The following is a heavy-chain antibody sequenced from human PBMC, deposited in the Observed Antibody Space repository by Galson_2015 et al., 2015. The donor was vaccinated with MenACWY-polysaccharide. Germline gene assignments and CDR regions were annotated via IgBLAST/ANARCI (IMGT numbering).Heavy chain of an antibody. V-gene: IGHV7-4-1*02. D-gene: IGHD3-22*01. CDR3: ARESEYYDSLDGFDI. Sequence: SVKVSCKASGYTFGSYAMNWVRQAPGQGLEWMGWINTNTGNPTSAPGFTGRFVFSLDTSVSTAYLQISSLKAEDTAVYYCARESEYYDSLDGFDIWGQGTMVTVSS. CDR1: GYTFGSYA. J-gene: IGHJ3*02. CDR2: INTNTGNP.